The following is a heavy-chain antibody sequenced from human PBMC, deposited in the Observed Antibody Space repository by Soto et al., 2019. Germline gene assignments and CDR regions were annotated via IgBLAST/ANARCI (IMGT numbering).Heavy chain of an antibody. CDR2: TKRDGSEK. CDR1: NCTIRSQW. V-gene: IGHV3-7*05. J-gene: IGHJ6*02. Sequence: ETLSLTCAAANCTIRSQWMSWLWNSPRAEQEWVANTKRDGSEKYYVDSVKGRFTISRDNAKNSLYLQMNSLRAEDTAVYYCARDRVTIFGVVIGPAYPSGLDVWGQGTTVTVSS. CDR3: ARDRVTIFGVVIGPAYPSGLDV. D-gene: IGHD3-3*01.